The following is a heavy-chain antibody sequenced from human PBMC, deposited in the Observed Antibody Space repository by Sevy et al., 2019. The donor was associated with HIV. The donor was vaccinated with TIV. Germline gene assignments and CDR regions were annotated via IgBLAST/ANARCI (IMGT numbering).Heavy chain of an antibody. CDR3: AKVDVVVPVADYGLDV. V-gene: IGHV3-23*01. Sequence: GGSLRLSCAASGFTFSNYAMSWVRQAPGKGLEWVSSISRSGSSTDYADSVKGRVTISRDNSMNTLYLQMNSLRAEDTAVYYCAKVDVVVPVADYGLDVWGQGTTVTVSS. J-gene: IGHJ6*02. CDR1: GFTFSNYA. D-gene: IGHD2-2*01. CDR2: ISRSGSST.